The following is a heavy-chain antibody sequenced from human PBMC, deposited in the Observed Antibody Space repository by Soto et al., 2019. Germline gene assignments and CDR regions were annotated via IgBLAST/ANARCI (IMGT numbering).Heavy chain of an antibody. V-gene: IGHV3-48*02. CDR1: GFTFSSYS. CDR3: ARDKADRSCTSKSCYSTLDY. CDR2: ISSSSDTI. D-gene: IGHD2-2*02. J-gene: IGHJ4*02. Sequence: PGGSLRLSCAASGFTFSSYSMNWVRQAPGKGLEWVSYISSSSDTIHYADSVKGRFTSSRDNAKSSLYLQMNSLSDDDTAVYYCARDKADRSCTSKSCYSTLDYWGQGTLVTFSS.